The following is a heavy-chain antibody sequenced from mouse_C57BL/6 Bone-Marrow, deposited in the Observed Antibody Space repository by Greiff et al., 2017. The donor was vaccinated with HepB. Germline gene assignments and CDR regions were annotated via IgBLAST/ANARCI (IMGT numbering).Heavy chain of an antibody. Sequence: VKLMESGPGLVAPSQSLSITCTVSGFSLTSYAISWVRQPPGKGLEWLGVIWTGGGTNYNSALKSRLSISKDNSKSQVFLKMNSLQTDDTARYYCARASTMITTGYFDVWGTGTTVTVSS. J-gene: IGHJ1*03. CDR1: GFSLTSYA. V-gene: IGHV2-9-1*01. D-gene: IGHD2-4*01. CDR3: ARASTMITTGYFDV. CDR2: IWTGGGT.